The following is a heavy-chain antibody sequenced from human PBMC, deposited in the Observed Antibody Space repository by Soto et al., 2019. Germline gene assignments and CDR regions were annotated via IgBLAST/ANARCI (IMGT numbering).Heavy chain of an antibody. CDR2: ISSSSRYI. D-gene: IGHD2-15*01. Sequence: PGGSLRLSCAASEFTFSSYIMYWVRQAPGKGLEWVSSISSSSRYIYYADSVKGRFTISRDNAKNSLYLQMNSLRAEDTAVYYCARTIPGGSCSGDAFDLWGQGPLVTV. J-gene: IGHJ3*01. V-gene: IGHV3-21*01. CDR1: EFTFSSYI. CDR3: ARTIPGGSCSGDAFDL.